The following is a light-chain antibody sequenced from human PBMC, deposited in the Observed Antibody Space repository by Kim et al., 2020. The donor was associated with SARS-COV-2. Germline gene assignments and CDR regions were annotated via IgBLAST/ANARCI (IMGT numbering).Light chain of an antibody. Sequence: QSALTQPPSASGSPGQSVTISCTGTSSDVGGYNYVSWYQQHPGKAPKLMIYEVSKRPSGVPDRFSGSKSGNTASLTVSGLQAEDEADYYCSSYAGSNNVVFGGGTQQTVL. V-gene: IGLV2-8*01. CDR1: SSDVGGYNY. CDR3: SSYAGSNNVV. J-gene: IGLJ2*01. CDR2: EVS.